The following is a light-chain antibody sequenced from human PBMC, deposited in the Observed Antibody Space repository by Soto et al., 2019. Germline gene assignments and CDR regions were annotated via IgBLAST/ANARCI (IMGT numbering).Light chain of an antibody. CDR1: QSVSSY. V-gene: IGKV3-11*01. CDR3: QQRSNWPRRT. CDR2: DAS. J-gene: IGKJ5*01. Sequence: IGWTKSTDTLSLFPGERATLSCRASQSVSSYLAWYQHKPGQAPRLLIYDASNRATGIPARFSGSGSGTDFTLTISSLEPEDFAVYYCQQRSNWPRRTFGQVTRLAI.